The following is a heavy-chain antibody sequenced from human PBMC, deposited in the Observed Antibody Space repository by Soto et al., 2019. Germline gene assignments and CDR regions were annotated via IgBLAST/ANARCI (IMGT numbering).Heavy chain of an antibody. J-gene: IGHJ6*03. V-gene: IGHV3-7*01. CDR1: GFTFSSYW. D-gene: IGHD3-3*01. CDR2: IKQDGSEK. CDR3: ASNSKEHTIFGVVYYYYYYMDV. Sequence: GGSLRLSCAASGFTFSSYWMSWVRQAPGKGLEWVANIKQDGSEKYYVDSVKGRFTISRDNAKNSLYLQMNSLRAEDTAVYYCASNSKEHTIFGVVYYYYYYMDVWGKGTTVTVSS.